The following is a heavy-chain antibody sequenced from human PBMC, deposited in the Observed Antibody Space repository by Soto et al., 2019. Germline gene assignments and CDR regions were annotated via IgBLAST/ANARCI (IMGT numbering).Heavy chain of an antibody. V-gene: IGHV3-48*03. CDR2: ISSSGSTI. CDR1: GFTFSSYE. J-gene: IGHJ4*02. D-gene: IGHD3-22*01. Sequence: EVQLVESGGGLVQLGGSLRLSCAASGFTFSSYEMNWVRQAPGKGLEWVSYISSSGSTIYYADSVKGRFTISRDNAKNSLYLQMNSLRAEDTAVYYCASDHYDSSGYYYFDYWGQGTLVTVSS. CDR3: ASDHYDSSGYYYFDY.